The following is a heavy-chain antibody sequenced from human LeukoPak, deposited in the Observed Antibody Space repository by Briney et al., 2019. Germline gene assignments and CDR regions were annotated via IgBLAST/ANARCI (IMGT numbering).Heavy chain of an antibody. CDR2: IWYDGSNK. Sequence: GGSLRLSCAASGFTFDHYAMHWVRQAPGKGLEWVAVIWYDGSNKYYADSVKGRFTISRDNSKNTLYLQMNSLRAEDTAVYYCAKEARGPTNYYFDYWGQGTLVTVSS. CDR3: AKEARGPTNYYFDY. D-gene: IGHD1-1*01. J-gene: IGHJ4*02. CDR1: GFTFDHYA. V-gene: IGHV3-33*06.